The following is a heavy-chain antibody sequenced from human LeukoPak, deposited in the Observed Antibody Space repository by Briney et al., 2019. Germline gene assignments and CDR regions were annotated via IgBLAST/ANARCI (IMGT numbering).Heavy chain of an antibody. V-gene: IGHV3-9*01. D-gene: IGHD2-15*01. CDR3: VRGGESTWS. CDR1: GFTFDDYA. J-gene: IGHJ5*02. CDR2: ISWNSGSI. Sequence: PGRSLRLSCAASGFTFDDYAMHWVRQAPGKGLEWVSGISWNSGSIGYADSVKGRFTISRDNAKNSLYLQMNSLRAEDTALYYCVRGGESTWSWGQGTLVTVSS.